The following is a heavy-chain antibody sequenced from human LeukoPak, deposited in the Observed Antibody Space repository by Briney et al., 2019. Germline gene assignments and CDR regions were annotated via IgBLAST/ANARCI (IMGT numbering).Heavy chain of an antibody. J-gene: IGHJ4*02. D-gene: IGHD4/OR15-4a*01. CDR2: IYSIGTT. CDR1: GFTVSSNF. Sequence: GGSLRLSCAASGFTVSSNFMSWVRQAPGKGLEWVSVIYSIGTTYYADSVRGRFTISRDNSKDTLYLQMNNLRAEDTAVYYCARDRDYGGFVYWGQGTLVTVSS. CDR3: ARDRDYGGFVY. V-gene: IGHV3-53*01.